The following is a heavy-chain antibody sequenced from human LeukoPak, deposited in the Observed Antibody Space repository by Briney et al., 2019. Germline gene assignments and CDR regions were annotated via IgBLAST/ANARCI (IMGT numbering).Heavy chain of an antibody. J-gene: IGHJ6*02. Sequence: PGGSLRLSCAASGFTVSSNYMSWVRQAPGKGLEWVSVIYSGGSTYYADSVKGRFTISRDNSKNTLYLQMNSLRAEDTAVYYCAGDLTMGPDYYYGMDVWGQGTTVTVSS. V-gene: IGHV3-66*01. CDR2: IYSGGST. CDR3: AGDLTMGPDYYYGMDV. D-gene: IGHD3-10*01. CDR1: GFTVSSNY.